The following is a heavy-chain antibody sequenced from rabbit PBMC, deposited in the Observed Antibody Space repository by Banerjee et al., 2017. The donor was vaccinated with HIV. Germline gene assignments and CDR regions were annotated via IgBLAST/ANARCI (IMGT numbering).Heavy chain of an antibody. D-gene: IGHD1-1*01. Sequence: QSLEESGGDLVKPGASLTLTCTASGFDLSSSDYMCWVHQAPGKGLEWIACIAAGSSGNTYYASWAKGRFTISKTSSTTVTLQMTSLTAADTATYFCARASYSNYVPTRLDLWGPGTLVTVS. CDR3: ARASYSNYVPTRLDL. CDR2: IAAGSSGNT. J-gene: IGHJ3*01. CDR1: GFDLSSSDY. V-gene: IGHV1S40*01.